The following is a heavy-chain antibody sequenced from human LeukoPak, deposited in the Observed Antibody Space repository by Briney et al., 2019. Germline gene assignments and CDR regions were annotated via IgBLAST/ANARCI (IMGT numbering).Heavy chain of an antibody. J-gene: IGHJ4*02. Sequence: GGSLRLSCAASGFTFRSYAIHWVRQAPGKGLEWVAIIWYDGSKTYYAESVKGRFTISRDNSNNMAYLQMSSLRVEDTAVYYCAKEVGPDLGAWGQGALVTVSS. CDR2: IWYDGSKT. CDR3: AKEVGPDLGA. D-gene: IGHD1-26*01. V-gene: IGHV3-30*02. CDR1: GFTFRSYA.